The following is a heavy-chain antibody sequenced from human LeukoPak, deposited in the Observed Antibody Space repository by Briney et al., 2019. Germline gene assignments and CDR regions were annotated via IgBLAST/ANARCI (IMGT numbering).Heavy chain of an antibody. V-gene: IGHV3-7*01. Sequence: GGSLRLSCAASGFTFSSYAMSWVRQAPGQGLEWVADIKNEGSAKNYVDSVKGRFSISRDNAENSVYLQMNSLRAEDTAVYYCARGGLWSFDMWGQGTMVTVSS. CDR1: GFTFSSYA. CDR3: ARGGLWSFDM. D-gene: IGHD2-21*01. J-gene: IGHJ3*02. CDR2: IKNEGSAK.